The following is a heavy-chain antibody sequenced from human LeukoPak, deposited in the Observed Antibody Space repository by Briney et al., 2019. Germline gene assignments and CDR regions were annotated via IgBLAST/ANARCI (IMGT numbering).Heavy chain of an antibody. Sequence: GSLRLSCGASGFTFSTYGMSWIRQPPGKGLEWIGEINHSGSTNYNPSLKSRVTISVDTSKNQFSLKLSSVTAADTAVYYCARRLVPLGGSGSYYFGYWGQGTLVTVSS. J-gene: IGHJ4*02. CDR1: GFTFSTYG. D-gene: IGHD3-10*01. CDR2: INHSGST. V-gene: IGHV4-34*01. CDR3: ARRLVPLGGSGSYYFGY.